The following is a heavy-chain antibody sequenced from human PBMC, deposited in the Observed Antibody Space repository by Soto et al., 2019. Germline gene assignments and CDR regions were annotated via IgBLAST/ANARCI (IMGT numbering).Heavy chain of an antibody. V-gene: IGHV1-3*01. CDR1: GYTFTSYA. D-gene: IGHD3-22*01. CDR3: ARGSGYYYWDDY. J-gene: IGHJ4*02. CDR2: IYAVNGNT. Sequence: GASVKVSCKASGYTFTSYAMHWVRQAPGQRLEWMGWIYAVNGNTKYSQKFLGRVTITSDTSASTAYMELSSLRSEDTAVYYCARGSGYYYWDDYWGQGTLVTVSS.